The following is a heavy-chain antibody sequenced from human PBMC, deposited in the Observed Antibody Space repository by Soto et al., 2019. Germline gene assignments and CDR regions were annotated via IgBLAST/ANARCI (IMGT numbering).Heavy chain of an antibody. CDR1: GYIFTSYH. D-gene: IGHD1-1*01. CDR2: INVANGNT. Sequence: QVQLVQSGAEVKKPGASVKISCEASGYIFTSYHMHWVRQAPGQRLEWMGMINVANGNTKYPQKFQGRVTITRDTYASAAYMELGSLTSEDTAVYYCARDGAGLADDLDCWGQGTLVTVSS. CDR3: ARDGAGLADDLDC. V-gene: IGHV1-3*01. J-gene: IGHJ4*02.